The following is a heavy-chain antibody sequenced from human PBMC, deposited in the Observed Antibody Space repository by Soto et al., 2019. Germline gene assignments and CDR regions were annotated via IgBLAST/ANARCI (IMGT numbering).Heavy chain of an antibody. CDR1: GGSFSVFY. D-gene: IGHD6-13*01. J-gene: IGHJ4*02. CDR2: INHSGST. Sequence: SETLSLTCAVYGGSFSVFYWSWIRQPPGKGLEWIGEINHSGSTNYNPSLESRVTLSVDTSKNQFSLKLSSLTAADTAVYYCARPYYIAAASTGFNYWGPGTLVTVSS. V-gene: IGHV4-34*01. CDR3: ARPYYIAAASTGFNY.